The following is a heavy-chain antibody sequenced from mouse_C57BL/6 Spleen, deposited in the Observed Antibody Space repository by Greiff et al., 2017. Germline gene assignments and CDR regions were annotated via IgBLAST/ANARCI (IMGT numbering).Heavy chain of an antibody. CDR2: IYPGNSDT. CDR3: TRCNNGSSYVASFDD. D-gene: IGHD1-1*01. CDR1: GYTFTSYW. Sequence: VQLQQPGPVLVRPGASVKLSCKTSGYTFTSYWMHWVNQRPGQGLEWIGTIYPGNSDTSYNQKFKGKAKLTADTSASPAYMELSSLTNADSAVYYCTRCNNGSSYVASFDDWGQGTTLTVSS. V-gene: IGHV1-5*01. J-gene: IGHJ2*01.